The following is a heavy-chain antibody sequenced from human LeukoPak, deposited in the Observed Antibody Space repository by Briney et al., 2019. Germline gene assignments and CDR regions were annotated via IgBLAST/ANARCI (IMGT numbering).Heavy chain of an antibody. CDR3: ARMRRVVYYYYYYMDV. V-gene: IGHV1-2*06. CDR1: GYTFTSYY. J-gene: IGHJ6*03. D-gene: IGHD2-15*01. CDR2: INPTGGST. Sequence: ASVKVSCKASGYTFTSYYMHWVRQAPGQGLEWMGLINPTGGSTGYAQKFQGRVTMTRDTSISTAYMELSRLRSDDTAVYYCARMRRVVYYYYYYMDVWGKGTTVTISS.